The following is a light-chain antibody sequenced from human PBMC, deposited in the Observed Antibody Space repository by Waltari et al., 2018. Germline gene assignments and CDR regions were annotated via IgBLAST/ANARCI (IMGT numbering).Light chain of an antibody. V-gene: IGKV1D-12*01. CDR1: QGIRSW. CDR2: GAS. J-gene: IGKJ3*01. Sequence: DVQMTQSPSSVSASVGDRVTITCRASQGIRSWLAWYQQKPGKAPKLLIYGASSLQSGVPSGFSGSGSGTDFTLTISSPQPEDFATYFCQHANSFPFTFGPGTKVDIK. CDR3: QHANSFPFT.